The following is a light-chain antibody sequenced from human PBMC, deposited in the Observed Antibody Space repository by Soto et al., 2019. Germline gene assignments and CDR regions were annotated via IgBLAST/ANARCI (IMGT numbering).Light chain of an antibody. CDR2: EVS. CDR3: SSYTSTDTRL. V-gene: IGLV2-14*01. Sequence: QSVLTQPASVSGSPGQSISISCTGTSSDVGGYNYVSWYQQHPGKAPKLIIYEVSYRPSGVSDRFSGSKSGNTASLTISGLQPEDEADYYSSSYTSTDTRLFGTGTKVTVL. J-gene: IGLJ1*01. CDR1: SSDVGGYNY.